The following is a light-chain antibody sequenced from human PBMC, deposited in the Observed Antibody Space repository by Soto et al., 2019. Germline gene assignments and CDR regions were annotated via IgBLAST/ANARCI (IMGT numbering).Light chain of an antibody. CDR2: GAY. CDR3: QQYNIWPPMYT. J-gene: IGKJ2*01. Sequence: EIVMTQSPATLSVAPGEKATLSCRASQSVSTNLAWYQRNPGQAPRLLIFGAYTRATGIPGRFSGSGSGTEFTLTISGLQSEDCAVYYWQQYNIWPPMYTFGQGTKLEVK. CDR1: QSVSTN. V-gene: IGKV3-15*01.